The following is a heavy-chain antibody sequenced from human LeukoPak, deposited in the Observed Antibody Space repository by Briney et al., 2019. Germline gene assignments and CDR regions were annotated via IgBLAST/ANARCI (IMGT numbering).Heavy chain of an antibody. D-gene: IGHD6-13*01. Sequence: GGSLRLSCAASGFTFSTYNMNWVRQAPGKGLEWVSSISGSGGSTYYADSVKGRFTISRDNSKNTLYLQMNSLRAEDTAVYYCAKEGGAAVGTTDFDYWGQGTLVTVSS. V-gene: IGHV3-23*01. CDR3: AKEGGAAVGTTDFDY. J-gene: IGHJ4*02. CDR2: ISGSGGST. CDR1: GFTFSTYN.